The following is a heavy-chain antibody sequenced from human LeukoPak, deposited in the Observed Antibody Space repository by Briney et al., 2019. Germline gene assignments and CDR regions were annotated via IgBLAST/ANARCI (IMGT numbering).Heavy chain of an antibody. Sequence: SETLSLTRAVYGGSLSGSYRSWIRQPPGKGLEWIGYIYYSGSTNYNPSLKSRVTISVDTSKNQFSLKLSSVTAADTAVYYCARDLSGSYDWYFDLWGRGTLVTVSS. J-gene: IGHJ2*01. V-gene: IGHV4-59*08. CDR1: GGSLSGSY. CDR2: IYYSGST. D-gene: IGHD1-26*01. CDR3: ARDLSGSYDWYFDL.